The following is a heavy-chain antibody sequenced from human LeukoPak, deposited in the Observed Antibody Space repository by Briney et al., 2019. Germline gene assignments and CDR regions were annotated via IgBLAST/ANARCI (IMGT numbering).Heavy chain of an antibody. Sequence: SETLSLTCTVSGGSISSSSYYWGWIRQPPGKGLEWIGSIYYSGSTYYNPSLKSRVTISVDTSKNQFSLQLNSVTPEDTAVYYCARAYYDSSGYYPAIYYYYYMDVWGKGTTVTVSS. J-gene: IGHJ6*03. CDR2: IYYSGST. CDR3: ARAYYDSSGYYPAIYYYYYMDV. D-gene: IGHD3-22*01. V-gene: IGHV4-39*01. CDR1: GGSISSSSYY.